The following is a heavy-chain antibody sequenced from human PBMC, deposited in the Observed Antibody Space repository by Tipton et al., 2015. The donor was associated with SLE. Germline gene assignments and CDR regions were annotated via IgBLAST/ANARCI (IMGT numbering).Heavy chain of an antibody. CDR1: GGSFSGYY. CDR3: ARAGYYYDSSGYFLPDY. Sequence: TLSLTCAVYGGSFSGYYWSWIRQPPGKGLEWIGEINHSGSTNYNPSLKGRVTISVDTSKNQFSLKLSSVTAADTAVYYCARAGYYYDSSGYFLPDYWGQGTLVTVSS. J-gene: IGHJ4*02. CDR2: INHSGST. D-gene: IGHD3-22*01. V-gene: IGHV4-34*01.